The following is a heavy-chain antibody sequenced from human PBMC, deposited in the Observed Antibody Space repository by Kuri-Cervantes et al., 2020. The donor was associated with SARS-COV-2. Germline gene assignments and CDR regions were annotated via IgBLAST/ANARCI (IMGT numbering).Heavy chain of an antibody. J-gene: IGHJ6*02. Sequence: GGSLRLSCAASGFTFSSYAMSWVRQAPGKGLEWVSAISGSGGSTYYADSVKGRFTISRDNAKNSLYLQMNSLRAEDTAVYYCARDAGYDFWSGYNYHPYYGMDVWGQGTTVTVYS. CDR2: ISGSGGST. CDR1: GFTFSSYA. D-gene: IGHD3-3*01. V-gene: IGHV3-23*01. CDR3: ARDAGYDFWSGYNYHPYYGMDV.